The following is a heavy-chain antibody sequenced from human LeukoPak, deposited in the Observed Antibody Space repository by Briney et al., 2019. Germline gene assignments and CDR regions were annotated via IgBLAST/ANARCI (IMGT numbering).Heavy chain of an antibody. CDR2: ISYDGSNK. CDR1: GFTFSSYA. CDR3: ARARSGSYNYFDY. Sequence: PGRSLRLSCAASGFTFSSYAMHWVRQAPGKGLEWVAVISYDGSNKYYADSVKGRFTISRDNSMNTLYLQMNSLRAEDTAVYYCARARSGSYNYFDYWGQGTLVTVSS. D-gene: IGHD1-26*01. V-gene: IGHV3-30-3*01. J-gene: IGHJ4*02.